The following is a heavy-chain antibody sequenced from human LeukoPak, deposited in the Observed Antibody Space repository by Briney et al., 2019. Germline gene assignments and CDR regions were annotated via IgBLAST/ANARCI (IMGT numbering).Heavy chain of an antibody. CDR1: GFTFSSYS. D-gene: IGHD5-24*01. V-gene: IGHV3-21*01. CDR2: ISSSSSYI. CDR3: ARGGRDGYKIGDY. J-gene: IGHJ4*02. Sequence: GGSLRLSCAASGFTFSSYSMNWVRQAPGKGLEWVSSISSSSSYIYYADSVKGRFTISRDNAKNSLYLQMNSLRAEDTAVYYCARGGRDGYKIGDYWGQGTLVTVSS.